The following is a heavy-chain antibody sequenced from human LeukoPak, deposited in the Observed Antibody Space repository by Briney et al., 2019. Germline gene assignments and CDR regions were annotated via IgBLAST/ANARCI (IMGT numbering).Heavy chain of an antibody. D-gene: IGHD3-10*01. J-gene: IGHJ6*02. V-gene: IGHV1-24*01. CDR1: GYTLTELS. Sequence: GASVKVSCKVSGYTLTELSMHWVRLAAGKGLEWMGGFDPEDGETIYAQKFQGRVTMTEDTSTDTAYMELSSLRSEDTAVYYCATARITMVRGVIKHPTYYYYGMDVWGQGTTVTVSS. CDR3: ATARITMVRGVIKHPTYYYYGMDV. CDR2: FDPEDGET.